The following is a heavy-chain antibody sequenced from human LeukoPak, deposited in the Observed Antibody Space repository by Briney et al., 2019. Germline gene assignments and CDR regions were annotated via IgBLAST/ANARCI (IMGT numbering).Heavy chain of an antibody. J-gene: IGHJ5*02. CDR2: IYYSGST. CDR1: GGSISSYY. Sequence: SETPSLTCTVSGGSISSYYWSWIRQPPGKGLEWIGSIYYSGSTYYNPSLKSRVTISVDTSKNQFSLKLSSVTAADTAVYYCARLPYCSGGSCPKMGWFDPWGQGTLVTVSS. D-gene: IGHD2-15*01. V-gene: IGHV4-39*01. CDR3: ARLPYCSGGSCPKMGWFDP.